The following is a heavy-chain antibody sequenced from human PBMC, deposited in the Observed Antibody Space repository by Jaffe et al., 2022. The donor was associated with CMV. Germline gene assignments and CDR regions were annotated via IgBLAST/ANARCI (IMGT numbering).Heavy chain of an antibody. CDR2: IFSNDEK. D-gene: IGHD5-12*01. J-gene: IGHJ5*02. Sequence: QVTLKESGPVLVKPTETLTLTCTVSGFSLSNARMGVSWIRQPPGKALEWLAHIFSNDEKSYSTSLKSRLTISKDTSKSQVVLTMTNMDPVDTATYYCARIQFGLGGGYNYRWFDPWGQGTLVTVSS. V-gene: IGHV2-26*01. CDR3: ARIQFGLGGGYNYRWFDP. CDR1: GFSLSNARMG.